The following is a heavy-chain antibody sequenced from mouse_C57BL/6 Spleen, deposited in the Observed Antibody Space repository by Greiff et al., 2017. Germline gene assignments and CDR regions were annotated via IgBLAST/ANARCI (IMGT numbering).Heavy chain of an antibody. V-gene: IGHV3-6*01. CDR2: ISYDGSN. D-gene: IGHD1-1*01. J-gene: IGHJ3*01. CDR3: ARDGSSPGLGY. Sequence: EVKLQESGPGLVKPSQSLSLTCSVTGYSITSGYYWNWIRQFPGNKLEWMGYISYDGSNNYNPSLKNRISITRDTSKNQFFLKLNSVTTEDTATYYCARDGSSPGLGYWGQGTLVTVSA. CDR1: GYSITSGYY.